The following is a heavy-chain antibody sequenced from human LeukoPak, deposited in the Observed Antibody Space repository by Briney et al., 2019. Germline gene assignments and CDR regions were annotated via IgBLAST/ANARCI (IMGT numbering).Heavy chain of an antibody. V-gene: IGHV3-9*01. CDR3: AKANDIFLEDTPPLK. Sequence: GGSLRLSCAASGFTFDDYAMPWVRQAPGKGLEWVSGISWNSGSIGYADSVKGRFTISRDNAKNSLYLQMNSLRAEDTALYYCAKANDIFLEDTPPLKWGQGTLVTVSS. CDR1: GFTFDDYA. D-gene: IGHD2-21*01. J-gene: IGHJ4*02. CDR2: ISWNSGSI.